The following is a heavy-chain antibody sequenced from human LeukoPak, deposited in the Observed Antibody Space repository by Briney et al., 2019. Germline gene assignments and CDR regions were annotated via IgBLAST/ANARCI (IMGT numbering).Heavy chain of an antibody. V-gene: IGHV4-34*01. J-gene: IGHJ4*02. Sequence: KPSETQSLTCTVSGGSISSYYWSWIRQPPGMGLEWIGEINHSGSTNYNPSLKSRVTISVDTSKNQFSLKLTSVTAADTAVYYCARGGRYGYSLWGQGNLVTVSS. CDR1: GGSISSYY. D-gene: IGHD3-16*01. CDR2: INHSGST. CDR3: ARGGRYGYSL.